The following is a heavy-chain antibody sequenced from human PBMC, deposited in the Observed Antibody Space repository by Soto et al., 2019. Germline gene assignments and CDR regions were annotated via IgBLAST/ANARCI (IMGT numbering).Heavy chain of an antibody. CDR3: ARGSKGSSWYAYWFDP. V-gene: IGHV1-8*01. Sequence: QVQLVQSGAEVKKPGASVKVSCKASGYTFTSYDINWVRQATGQGLEWMGWMNPNSGNTGYAQKFQGRVTMTRNTSISTAYTELSSLRSEDTAVYYCARGSKGSSWYAYWFDPWGQGTLVTVSS. CDR2: MNPNSGNT. CDR1: GYTFTSYD. J-gene: IGHJ5*02. D-gene: IGHD6-13*01.